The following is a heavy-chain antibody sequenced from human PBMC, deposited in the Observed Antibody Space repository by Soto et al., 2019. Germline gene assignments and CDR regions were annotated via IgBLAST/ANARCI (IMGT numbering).Heavy chain of an antibody. CDR2: IYHSGST. D-gene: IGHD1-1*01. Sequence: SETLSLTXAVSGGSISGTNWWSWVRQPPGKGLEWIGEIYHSGSTHYNPSLKSRVTTSVDKSKNQFSLKLRSVTAADTAVYYCARASGTTMAPFDYWGQGTLVTVSS. CDR1: GGSISGTNW. J-gene: IGHJ4*02. V-gene: IGHV4-4*02. CDR3: ARASGTTMAPFDY.